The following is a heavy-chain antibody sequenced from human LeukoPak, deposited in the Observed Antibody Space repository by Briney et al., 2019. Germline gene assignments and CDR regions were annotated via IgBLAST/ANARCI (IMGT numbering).Heavy chain of an antibody. CDR3: ARGGGSFDY. Sequence: GGSPRLSCAATGLLITGYWMSWVRQAPGKGLEWVANIDQDGSEKIYVDSVKGRFIISRDNAKNSLYLQMNSLRPEDTAVYYCARGGGSFDYWGQGTLVTVSS. CDR1: GLLITGYW. V-gene: IGHV3-7*03. CDR2: IDQDGSEK. J-gene: IGHJ4*02. D-gene: IGHD3-16*01.